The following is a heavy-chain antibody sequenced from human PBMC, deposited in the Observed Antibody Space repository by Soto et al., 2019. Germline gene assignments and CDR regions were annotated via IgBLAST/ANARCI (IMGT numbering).Heavy chain of an antibody. Sequence: PGGSLRLSCAASGFTVSSNYMSWVRQAPGKGLGWVSVIYSGGSTYYADSVKGRFTISRDNSKNTLYLQMNSLRAEYTAVYYCASAVAAVARAFDIWGQGTMVTVSS. CDR1: GFTVSSNY. V-gene: IGHV3-66*01. CDR3: ASAVAAVARAFDI. J-gene: IGHJ3*02. CDR2: IYSGGST. D-gene: IGHD6-19*01.